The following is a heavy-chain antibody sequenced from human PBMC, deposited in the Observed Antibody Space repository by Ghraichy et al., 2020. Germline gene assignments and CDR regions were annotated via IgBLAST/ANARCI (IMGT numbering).Heavy chain of an antibody. CDR1: GFTFSSYS. D-gene: IGHD1-26*01. Sequence: GGSLRLSCAASGFTFSSYSMNWVRQAPGKGLEWVSSISSSSSYIYYADSVKGRFTISRDNAKNSLYLQMNSLRAEDTAVYYCASGDSGSYYYYYYYGMDVWGQGTTVTVSS. V-gene: IGHV3-21*01. CDR3: ASGDSGSYYYYYYYGMDV. J-gene: IGHJ6*02. CDR2: ISSSSSYI.